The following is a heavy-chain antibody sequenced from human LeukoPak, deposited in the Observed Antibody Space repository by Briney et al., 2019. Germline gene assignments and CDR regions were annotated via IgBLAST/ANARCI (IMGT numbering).Heavy chain of an antibody. Sequence: PGGSLRLSCAASEFTFSSFAMNWVRQAPGRGLESVSSISTDGTTYYAHSVKGRFTLSRDNSKNTLHLQMRSLRAEDTAVYYCAKLGHGGYYSYMHVWGKGTTVTVSS. CDR1: EFTFSSFA. CDR3: AKLGHGGYYSYMHV. J-gene: IGHJ6*03. V-gene: IGHV3-23*01. D-gene: IGHD3-16*01. CDR2: ISTDGTT.